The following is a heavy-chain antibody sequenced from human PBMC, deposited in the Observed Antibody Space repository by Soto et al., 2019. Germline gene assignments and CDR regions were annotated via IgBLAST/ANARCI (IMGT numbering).Heavy chain of an antibody. D-gene: IGHD3-22*01. J-gene: IGHJ6*02. CDR1: GYTFTSYA. CDR3: ARDVYYYDSSGYYRYGLDV. CDR2: MNAGNGNT. V-gene: IGHV1-3*01. Sequence: QVQLVQSGAEVKKPGASVKVSCKASGYTFTSYAMHWVRQAPGQRLEWMGWMNAGNGNTKYSQKFQGRVTITRDTSASTAYMELSSLRSEDTTVYYCARDVYYYDSSGYYRYGLDVWGQGTTVTVSS.